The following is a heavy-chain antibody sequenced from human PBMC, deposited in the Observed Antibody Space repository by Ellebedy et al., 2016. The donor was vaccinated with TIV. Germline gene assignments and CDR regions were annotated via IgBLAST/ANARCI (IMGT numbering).Heavy chain of an antibody. D-gene: IGHD4-23*01. CDR2: YYSDGRN. CDR1: GGSISSRVYL. CDR3: ARHADDGNGELGFHI. Sequence: SETLSLSXTVSGGSISSRVYLWGWIRQPPGKGLEWIGTYYSDGRNIYNPSLQSRLTISVDTSKNQFSLRLISVTAADTAVYYCARHADDGNGELGFHIWGQGTMVTVSS. J-gene: IGHJ3*02. V-gene: IGHV4-39*01.